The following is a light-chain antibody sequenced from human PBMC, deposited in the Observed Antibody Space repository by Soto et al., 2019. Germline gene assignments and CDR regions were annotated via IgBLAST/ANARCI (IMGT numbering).Light chain of an antibody. CDR2: EVT. V-gene: IGLV2-14*01. CDR1: RDDIGAYDY. Sequence: QSVLTQPASVSGSPGQSITISCAGTRDDIGAYDYVSWYQQHPGNAPKLLVYEVTNRPSGVSDRFSGSKSGNTASLTISGLQAKDEADYYCNSYTNSSAVVFGGGTKVTVL. J-gene: IGLJ2*01. CDR3: NSYTNSSAVV.